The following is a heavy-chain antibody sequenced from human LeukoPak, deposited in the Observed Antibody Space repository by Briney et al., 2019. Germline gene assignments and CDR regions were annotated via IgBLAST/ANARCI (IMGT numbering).Heavy chain of an antibody. CDR1: GDSISSYY. D-gene: IGHD3-22*01. CDR3: ARVGVGYFDSSDYYRPDAFDI. CDR2: IYYSGSI. V-gene: IGHV4-59*01. Sequence: SETLSLTCTVSGDSISSYYWSWIRQPPGKGLEWIGYIYYSGSINYNPSLKSRVTISVDTSKNQFSLKLSSVTAADTAVYYCARVGVGYFDSSDYYRPDAFDIWGQGTMVTVSS. J-gene: IGHJ3*02.